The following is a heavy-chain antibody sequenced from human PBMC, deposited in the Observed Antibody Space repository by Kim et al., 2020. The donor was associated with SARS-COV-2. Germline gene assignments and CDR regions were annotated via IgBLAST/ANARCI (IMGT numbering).Heavy chain of an antibody. Sequence: GGSLRLSCAGSGLSFSGSTMHWVRQASGKGLEWVGRIRSKANSYATEYAASVKGRFTISRDDSKNSEYLQMNSLKTEDTAVYYCSPPEGGTSGYYYGMDVWGRGTTVTVSS. J-gene: IGHJ6*02. D-gene: IGHD1-26*01. CDR1: GLSFSGST. V-gene: IGHV3-73*01. CDR2: IRSKANSYAT. CDR3: SPPEGGTSGYYYGMDV.